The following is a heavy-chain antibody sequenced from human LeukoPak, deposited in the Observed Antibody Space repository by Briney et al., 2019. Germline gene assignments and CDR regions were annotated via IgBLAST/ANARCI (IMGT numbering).Heavy chain of an antibody. CDR2: IWYDGSNK. V-gene: IGHV3-33*01. CDR3: ARDSSSSWYGYYYGMDV. CDR1: GFTFSSYG. D-gene: IGHD6-13*01. J-gene: IGHJ6*02. Sequence: PGGSLRLSCAASGFTFSSYGMHWVRQAPGKGLEWVAVIWYDGSNKYYADSVKGRFTISIDNSKNTLYLQMNSLRAEDTAVYYCARDSSSSWYGYYYGMDVWGQGTTVTVSS.